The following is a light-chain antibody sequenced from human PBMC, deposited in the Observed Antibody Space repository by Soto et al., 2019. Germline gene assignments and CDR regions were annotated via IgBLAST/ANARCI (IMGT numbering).Light chain of an antibody. Sequence: DIPMTLSPSSLSASVGGTVSITCQASQDISHYLNWYQQKPGKAPKLMIYDACNVETGVPSRFSGSGSGTDFTFTISILQDEDIATYCWQQGDRLPRTFGQGTKVEIK. CDR2: DAC. V-gene: IGKV1-33*01. CDR1: QDISHY. J-gene: IGKJ1*01. CDR3: QQGDRLPRT.